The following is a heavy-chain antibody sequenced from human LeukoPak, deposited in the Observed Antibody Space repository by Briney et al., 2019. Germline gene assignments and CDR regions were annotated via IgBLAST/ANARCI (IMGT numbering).Heavy chain of an antibody. D-gene: IGHD5-18*01. CDR3: ARGDTAMGYFDY. CDR2: IGTAGDT. CDR1: GFTFSSYG. Sequence: PGGSLRLSCAASGFTFSSYGMHWVRQATGKGLEWVSAIGTAGDTYYPGSVKGRFTISRENAKNSLYLQMNSLRAGDTAVYYCARGDTAMGYFDYWGQGTLVTVSS. V-gene: IGHV3-13*01. J-gene: IGHJ4*02.